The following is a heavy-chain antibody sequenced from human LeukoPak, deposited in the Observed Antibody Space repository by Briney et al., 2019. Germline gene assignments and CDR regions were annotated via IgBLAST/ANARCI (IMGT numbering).Heavy chain of an antibody. Sequence: ASVKVSCKASGDTLSGYFLHWVRQAPGQGLEWMGWINPNSGGTKYAQKFQGRVTMTRDTSITTAYMELSRLRSDDTAVYYCARGGGFSSYGSGTYRWSDQNWFDPWGQGTLVTVSS. CDR2: INPNSGGT. V-gene: IGHV1-2*02. J-gene: IGHJ5*02. CDR3: ARGGGFSSYGSGTYRWSDQNWFDP. CDR1: GDTLSGYF. D-gene: IGHD3-10*01.